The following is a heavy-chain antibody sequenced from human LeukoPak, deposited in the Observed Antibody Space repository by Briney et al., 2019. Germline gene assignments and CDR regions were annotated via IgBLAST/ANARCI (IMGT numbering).Heavy chain of an antibody. Sequence: GGSLRLSCAASGFTFSSHWMHWVRQAPGKGLVWVSRINIDGSSTRNADSVKGRFTISRDNAKNTLYLQMNSLRAEDTAGYYCXXVXXXXXYGNWXXXXLVTVSS. CDR3: XXVXXXXXYGN. J-gene: IGHJ4*02. D-gene: IGHD3-10*01. CDR2: INIDGSST. CDR1: GFTFSSHW. V-gene: IGHV3-74*01.